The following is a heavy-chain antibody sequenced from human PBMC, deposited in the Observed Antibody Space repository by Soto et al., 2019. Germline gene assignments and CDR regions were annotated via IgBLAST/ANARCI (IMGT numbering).Heavy chain of an antibody. Sequence: QINLIESGPTLVKPTQTLTLTCTFSGFSLSTSGAAVGWVRQPPGRALEWLALIYWDGDKRYNASLGNRLTITKDTSMNQVVLTLTNVEPADTATYYCAHRATMTIFGLLIDNGIWFDPWGHGNRVIVSS. D-gene: IGHD3-3*01. CDR1: GFSLSTSGAA. CDR3: AHRATMTIFGLLIDNGIWFDP. CDR2: IYWDGDK. J-gene: IGHJ5*02. V-gene: IGHV2-5*02.